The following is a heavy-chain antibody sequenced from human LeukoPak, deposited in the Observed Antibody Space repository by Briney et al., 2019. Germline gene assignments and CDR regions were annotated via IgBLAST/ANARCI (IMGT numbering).Heavy chain of an antibody. J-gene: IGHJ4*02. CDR2: INPNGGST. CDR1: GYTFTSYY. D-gene: IGHD3-22*01. Sequence: ASVKVSCKASGYTFTSYYMHWVRQAPGQGLEWMGIINPNGGSTSYAQKFQGRVTMTRDTSTSTVYMELSSLRSDDTAVYYCARDSDYYDSGGYYPYFDYWGQGTLVTVSS. CDR3: ARDSDYYDSGGYYPYFDY. V-gene: IGHV1-46*01.